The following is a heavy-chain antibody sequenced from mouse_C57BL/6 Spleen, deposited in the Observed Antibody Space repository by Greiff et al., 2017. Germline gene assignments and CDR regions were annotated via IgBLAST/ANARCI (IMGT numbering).Heavy chain of an antibody. V-gene: IGHV1-18*01. CDR2: INPNNGGT. J-gene: IGHJ4*01. Sequence: VQLKESGPELVKPWASVKIPCKASGYTFTDYNMDWVKQSHGKSLEWIGDINPNNGGTIYNQKFKGKATLTVDKSSSTAYMELRSLTSEDTAVYYCARTGRAMDYWGQGTSVTVSS. CDR1: GYTFTDYN. D-gene: IGHD4-1*01. CDR3: ARTGRAMDY.